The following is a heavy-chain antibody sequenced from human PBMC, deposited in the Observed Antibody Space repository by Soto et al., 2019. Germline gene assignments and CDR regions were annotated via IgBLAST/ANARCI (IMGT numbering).Heavy chain of an antibody. CDR3: AIVRPQYDFWSGYPDTLFDY. Sequence: PGGSLRLSCAASGFTFSSYSMNWVRQAPGKGLEWVSSISSSSSYIYYADSVKGRFTISRDNAKNSLYLQMNSLRAEDTAVYYFAIVRPQYDFWSGYPDTLFDYWGQGTLVTVSS. CDR2: ISSSSSYI. J-gene: IGHJ4*02. CDR1: GFTFSSYS. V-gene: IGHV3-21*01. D-gene: IGHD3-3*01.